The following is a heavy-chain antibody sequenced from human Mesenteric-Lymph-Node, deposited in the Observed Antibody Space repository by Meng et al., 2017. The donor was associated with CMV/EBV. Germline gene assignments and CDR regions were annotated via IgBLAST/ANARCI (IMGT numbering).Heavy chain of an antibody. CDR2: ISGSAGST. J-gene: IGHJ4*02. D-gene: IGHD6-25*01. CDR3: AKDLSSSGLIPPTHDY. CDR1: GFTFSSYA. Sequence: GESLKISCAASGFTFSSYAMSWVRQAPGKGLEWVSAISGSAGSTFYADSVKGRFTISRDNFKNTVYLQMNSLRAEDTAVYYCAKDLSSSGLIPPTHDYWGLGTLVTVSS. V-gene: IGHV3-23*01.